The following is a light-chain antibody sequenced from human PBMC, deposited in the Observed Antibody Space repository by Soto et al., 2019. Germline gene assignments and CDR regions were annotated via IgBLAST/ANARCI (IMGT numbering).Light chain of an antibody. CDR2: AVS. CDR1: ISDVGLYDY. Sequence: QSALTQPSSVSGSPGQSITISCTGTISDVGLYDYVSWYQQHPGKAPQLMIYAVSNRPSGVSNRFSASKSGNTASLFISGLQAEDEADYYCSSYTSDSPYVFGSGTKVTVL. CDR3: SSYTSDSPYV. J-gene: IGLJ1*01. V-gene: IGLV2-14*01.